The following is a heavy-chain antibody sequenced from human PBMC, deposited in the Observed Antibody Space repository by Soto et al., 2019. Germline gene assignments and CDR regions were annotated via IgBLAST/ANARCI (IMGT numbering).Heavy chain of an antibody. CDR1: GGSFSGYY. J-gene: IGHJ4*02. D-gene: IGHD2-2*01. V-gene: IGHV4-34*01. Sequence: SETLSLTCAVYGGSFSGYYWSWIRQPPGKGLEWIGEINHSGSTNYNPSLKSRVTISVDTSKNQFSLKLSSVTAADTAVYYCARKAITYCSSTSCHKPLDYWGQGTLVTVSS. CDR2: INHSGST. CDR3: ARKAITYCSSTSCHKPLDY.